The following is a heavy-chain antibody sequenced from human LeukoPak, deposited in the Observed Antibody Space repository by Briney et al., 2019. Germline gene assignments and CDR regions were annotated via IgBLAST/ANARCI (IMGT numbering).Heavy chain of an antibody. V-gene: IGHV4-59*01. CDR3: ARDRYYYAH. CDR1: GGSISSYY. Sequence: SETLSLTCTVSGGSISSYYWSWIRQPPGKGLEWIGYIYYSGGTNYNPSLKSRVTISVDTSKNQFSLKLSSVTAADTAVYYCARDRYYYAHWGQGTLVTVSS. J-gene: IGHJ4*02. D-gene: IGHD1-14*01. CDR2: IYYSGGT.